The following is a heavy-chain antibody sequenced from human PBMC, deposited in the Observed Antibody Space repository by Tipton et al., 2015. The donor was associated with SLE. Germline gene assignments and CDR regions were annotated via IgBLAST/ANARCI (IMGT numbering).Heavy chain of an antibody. Sequence: TLSLTCTVSGGSISSGGYYWSWIRQHPGKGLEWIGYIYYSGSTYYNPSLKSRVTISVDTSKNQFSLKLRSVTAADTAVYYCARVGLLVPDAFDIWGQGTLVTVSS. CDR2: IYYSGST. D-gene: IGHD1-26*01. CDR3: ARVGLLVPDAFDI. CDR1: GGSISSGGYY. J-gene: IGHJ3*02. V-gene: IGHV4-31*03.